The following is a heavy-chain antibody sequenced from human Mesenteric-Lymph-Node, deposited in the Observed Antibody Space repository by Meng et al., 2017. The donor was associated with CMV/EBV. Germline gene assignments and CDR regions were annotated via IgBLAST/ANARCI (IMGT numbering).Heavy chain of an antibody. J-gene: IGHJ5*02. Sequence: LTCTVSGGSINSGGYYWSWIRQPPGKGLEWIGHTYYSGTTYYSPSLKSRVTILLDTSKNQFSLSLTSMTAADTAVYYCARTGGNWFDAWGQGTLVTVSS. D-gene: IGHD2-15*01. CDR1: GGSINSGGYY. V-gene: IGHV4-30-4*08. CDR2: TYYSGTT. CDR3: ARTGGNWFDA.